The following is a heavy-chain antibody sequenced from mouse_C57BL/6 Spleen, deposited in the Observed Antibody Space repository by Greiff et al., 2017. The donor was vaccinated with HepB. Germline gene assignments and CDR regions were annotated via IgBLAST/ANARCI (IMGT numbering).Heavy chain of an antibody. V-gene: IGHV1-15*01. CDR3: TISLYGNYAMDY. Sequence: VQLQQSGAELVRPGASVTLSCKASGYTFTDYEMHWVKQTPVHGLEWIGAIDPETGGTAYNQKFKGKAILTADKSSSTAYMELRSLTSEDSAVYYCTISLYGNYAMDYWGQGTSVTVSS. D-gene: IGHD2-1*01. CDR1: GYTFTDYE. CDR2: IDPETGGT. J-gene: IGHJ4*01.